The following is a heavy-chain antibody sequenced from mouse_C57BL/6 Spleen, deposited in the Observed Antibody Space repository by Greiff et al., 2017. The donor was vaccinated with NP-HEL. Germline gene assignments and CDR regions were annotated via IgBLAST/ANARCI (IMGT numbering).Heavy chain of an antibody. V-gene: IGHV1-61*01. D-gene: IGHD1-1*01. CDR3: ARPGYGSSPYWYFDV. Sequence: VQLQQSGAELVRPGSSVKLSCKASGYTFTSYWMDWVKQRPGQGLEWIGNIYPSDSETHYNQKFKDKATLTVDKSSSTAYMQLSSLTSEDSAVYYCARPGYGSSPYWYFDVWGTGTTVTVSS. CDR1: GYTFTSYW. J-gene: IGHJ1*03. CDR2: IYPSDSET.